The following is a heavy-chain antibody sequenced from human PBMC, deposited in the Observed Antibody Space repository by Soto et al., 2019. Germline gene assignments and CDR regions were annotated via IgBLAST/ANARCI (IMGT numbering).Heavy chain of an antibody. Sequence: LRLSCAASGFTFSSYWMRLVRQAPGKGLEWVANIKQDGSEKYYVDSVKGRFTISRDNAKNSLYLQMNSLRAEDTAVYYCARVGTPSIRYSSSSWFRPRYYYFDYWGQGTLVTVSS. V-gene: IGHV3-7*05. CDR2: IKQDGSEK. CDR3: ARVGTPSIRYSSSSWFRPRYYYFDY. CDR1: GFTFSSYW. D-gene: IGHD6-6*01. J-gene: IGHJ4*02.